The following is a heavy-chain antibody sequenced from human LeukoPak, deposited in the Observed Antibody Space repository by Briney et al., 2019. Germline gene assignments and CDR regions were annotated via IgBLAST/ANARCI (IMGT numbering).Heavy chain of an antibody. V-gene: IGHV4-30-4*01. CDR1: GGSISSGDYY. CDR2: IYHSGST. D-gene: IGHD1-26*01. CDR3: ARALYRGGYYYGLDV. J-gene: IGHJ6*02. Sequence: PSETLSLTCSVSGGSISSGDYYWSWIRQPPGEGLEWIGYIYHSGSTYYNPSLKSRVTISVDTSKNQFSLKLSSVTAAETAVYYCARALYRGGYYYGLDVWGQGTTVIVSS.